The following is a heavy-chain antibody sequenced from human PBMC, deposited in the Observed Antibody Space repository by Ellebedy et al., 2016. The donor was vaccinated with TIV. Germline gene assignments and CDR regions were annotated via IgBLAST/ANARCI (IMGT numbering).Heavy chain of an antibody. D-gene: IGHD6-19*01. Sequence: MPSETLSLTCTVSGGSISSYYWSWIRQPPGKGLEWIGYIYYSGSTNYNPSLKSRVTISVDTSKNQFSLKLSSVTAADTAVYYCARRAVAGTSGAFDIWGQGTMVTVSS. V-gene: IGHV4-59*08. CDR1: GGSISSYY. J-gene: IGHJ3*02. CDR3: ARRAVAGTSGAFDI. CDR2: IYYSGST.